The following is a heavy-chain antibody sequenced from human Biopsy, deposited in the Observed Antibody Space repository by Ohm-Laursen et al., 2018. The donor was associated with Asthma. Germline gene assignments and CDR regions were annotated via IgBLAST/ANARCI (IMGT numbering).Heavy chain of an antibody. J-gene: IGHJ5*02. CDR1: GYTFTHYA. CDR3: ARDGNWCRLRNCSPPGYWFDP. D-gene: IGHD2-8*02. CDR2: INAGNGKL. Sequence: SSVKVSCNASGYTFTHYAIHWLRQAPGQRPEWMGWINAGNGKLEYSGKFQGRVTITRDTSATTAYMELSSLTSGDTAVYYCARDGNWCRLRNCSPPGYWFDPWGQGTLVTVSS. V-gene: IGHV1-3*01.